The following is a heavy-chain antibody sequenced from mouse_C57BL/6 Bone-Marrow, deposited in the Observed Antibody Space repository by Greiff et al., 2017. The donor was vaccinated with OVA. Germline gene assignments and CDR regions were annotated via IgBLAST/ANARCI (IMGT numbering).Heavy chain of an antibody. CDR1: GYTFTDYY. J-gene: IGHJ4*01. D-gene: IGHD1-2*01. CDR2: INPNNGGT. CDR3: ERRDSLYAMDG. V-gene: IGHV1-26*01. Sequence: VQLQQSGPELVKPGASVKISCKASGYTFTDYYMNWVKQSHGKSLEWIGDINPNNGGTSDNQKFKGKATLTVDKSSSTAYMELRSLTSEDSAVYYGERRDSLYAMDGWGQGTSVTASS.